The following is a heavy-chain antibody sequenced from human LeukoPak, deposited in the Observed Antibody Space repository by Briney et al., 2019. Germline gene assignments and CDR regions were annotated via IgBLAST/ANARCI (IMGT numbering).Heavy chain of an antibody. Sequence: GGSLRLSCAASGFTLSSYGMSWVRQAPGKGLEWVANIKQDGSEKYYVDSVKGGFTISRDNAKNSLYLQMNSLRAEDTAVYYCARGRGLRFLEWLSQGSTYYYYMDVWGKGTTVTVSS. D-gene: IGHD3-3*01. CDR1: GFTLSSYG. CDR2: IKQDGSEK. J-gene: IGHJ6*03. CDR3: ARGRGLRFLEWLSQGSTYYYYMDV. V-gene: IGHV3-7*01.